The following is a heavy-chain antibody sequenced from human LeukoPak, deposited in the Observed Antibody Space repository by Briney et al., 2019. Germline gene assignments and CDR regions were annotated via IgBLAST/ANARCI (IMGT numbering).Heavy chain of an antibody. V-gene: IGHV1-2*02. Sequence: EASVKVSCKASGYTFTGYYMHWVRQAPGQGLEWMGWINPNSGGTNYAQKFQGRVTMTRDTSISTAYMELSRLRSDDTAVYYCARDRYYDFWSGYSEAVDYWGQGTLVTVSS. CDR1: GYTFTGYY. D-gene: IGHD3-3*01. J-gene: IGHJ4*02. CDR2: INPNSGGT. CDR3: ARDRYYDFWSGYSEAVDY.